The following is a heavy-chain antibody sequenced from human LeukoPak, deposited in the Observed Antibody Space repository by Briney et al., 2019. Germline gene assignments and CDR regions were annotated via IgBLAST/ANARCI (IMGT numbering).Heavy chain of an antibody. D-gene: IGHD5-18*01. J-gene: IGHJ5*02. CDR3: AKERGYSYGYPPDWFDP. V-gene: IGHV3-30*18. CDR2: ISYDGSDK. Sequence: GGSLRLSCAASGISFSRHGMNWVRQAPGKGLEWVATISYDGSDKYYADSVKGRFIISRDNSKNTLYLQMNSLRAEDTAVYYCAKERGYSYGYPPDWFDPWGQGTLVTVSS. CDR1: GISFSRHG.